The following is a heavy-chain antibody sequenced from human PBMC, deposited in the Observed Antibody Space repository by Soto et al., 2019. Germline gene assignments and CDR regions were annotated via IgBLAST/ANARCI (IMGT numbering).Heavy chain of an antibody. J-gene: IGHJ4*02. D-gene: IGHD3-9*01. CDR2: INHSGST. CDR1: GGSFSGYY. CDR3: SQVVRENYDVLNGYYRVFDY. Sequence: SSETLSLTCAVYGGSFSGYYWSWIRQPPGKGLEWIGEINHSGSTNYNPSIKSRVTISVDTSKNQFSLKLSSVTAADTAVYYCSQVVRENYDVLNGYYRVFDYWGQGTPVTVSS. V-gene: IGHV4-34*01.